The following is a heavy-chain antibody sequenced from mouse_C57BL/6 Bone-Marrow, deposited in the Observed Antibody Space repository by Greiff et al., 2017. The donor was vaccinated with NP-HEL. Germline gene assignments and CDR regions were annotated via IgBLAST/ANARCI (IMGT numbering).Heavy chain of an antibody. CDR2: IYPGDGDT. CDR1: GYAFSSYW. V-gene: IGHV1-80*01. J-gene: IGHJ1*03. Sequence: LQQSGASVKIPCKASGYAFSSYWMNWVKQRPGKGLEWIGQIYPGDGDTNYNGKFKGKATLTADKSSSTAYMQLSSLTSEDSAVYFCARTGDYDVAWYFDVWGTGTTVTVSS. D-gene: IGHD2-4*01. CDR3: ARTGDYDVAWYFDV.